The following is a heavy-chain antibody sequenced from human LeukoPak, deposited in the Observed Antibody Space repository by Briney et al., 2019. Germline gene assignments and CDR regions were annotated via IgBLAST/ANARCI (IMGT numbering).Heavy chain of an antibody. V-gene: IGHV3-74*01. J-gene: IGHJ4*02. Sequence: GGSLRLSCVASGFTFSHWWIHWVRQAPGKGLMWVSRTNSAASSTSYADSVKGRFTISRDNSKNTLYLQMNSLRAEDTAVYYCARGLEYNSDYGDFWGQGTLDTVSS. CDR3: ARGLEYNSDYGDF. CDR1: GFTFSHWW. CDR2: TNSAASST. D-gene: IGHD3-16*01.